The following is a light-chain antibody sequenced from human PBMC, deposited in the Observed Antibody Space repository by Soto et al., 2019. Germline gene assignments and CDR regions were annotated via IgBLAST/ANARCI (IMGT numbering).Light chain of an antibody. CDR2: EGT. CDR3: CSYVGASIYV. V-gene: IGLV2-23*01. Sequence: QSALTQPASVSGSAGQSITISCTGTTSFVGTYNFVSWYQQHPGKALQVLIYEGTKRPSGVSNRFSGSTSASTASLTISGLQPEDEADYYCCSYVGASIYVLGNGTKVT. CDR1: TSFVGTYNF. J-gene: IGLJ1*01.